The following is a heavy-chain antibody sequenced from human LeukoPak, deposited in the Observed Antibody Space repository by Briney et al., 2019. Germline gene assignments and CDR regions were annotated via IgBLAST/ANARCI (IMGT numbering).Heavy chain of an antibody. CDR2: ISSSSSYI. Sequence: KAGGSLRLSCAASGFTFSSYSMNWVRQAPGKGLEWVSSISSSSSYIYYADSVKGRFTISRDNAKNSLYLQMNSLRAEDTDVYYCARDTTKGYYGSGSYLYWGQGTLVTVSS. J-gene: IGHJ4*02. CDR1: GFTFSSYS. V-gene: IGHV3-21*01. D-gene: IGHD3-10*01. CDR3: ARDTTKGYYGSGSYLY.